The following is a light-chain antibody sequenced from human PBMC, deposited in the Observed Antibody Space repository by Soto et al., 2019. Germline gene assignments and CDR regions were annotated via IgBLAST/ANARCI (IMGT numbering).Light chain of an antibody. J-gene: IGKJ4*01. Sequence: DIQMTQSPSSLSASVGDRVTITCQASQDMSNYLNWYQQKPGKAPKLLIYDASNLETGVPSRFSGSGSATDFTFTISRLQPEDIATYYCQQYDKLALTFGGGTKVEIK. CDR2: DAS. CDR3: QQYDKLALT. CDR1: QDMSNY. V-gene: IGKV1-33*01.